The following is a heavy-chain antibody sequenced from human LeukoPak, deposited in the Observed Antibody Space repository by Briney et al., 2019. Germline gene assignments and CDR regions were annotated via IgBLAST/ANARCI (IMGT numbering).Heavy chain of an antibody. CDR1: GFTFSNYA. D-gene: IGHD2/OR15-2a*01. Sequence: HPGGSLRLSCAASGFTFSNYAMSWVRQAPGKGLEWVSAIHGTDGRTWYPDSVKGRCTISRDNSRNTLYLQLNSLRAEDTAVYYCARDRAFPNDVFDIWGQGTMVSVSS. J-gene: IGHJ3*02. CDR2: IHGTDGRT. CDR3: ARDRAFPNDVFDI. V-gene: IGHV3-23*01.